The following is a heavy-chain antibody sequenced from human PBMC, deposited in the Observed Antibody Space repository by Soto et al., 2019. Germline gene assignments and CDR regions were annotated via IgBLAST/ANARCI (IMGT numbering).Heavy chain of an antibody. J-gene: IGHJ4*02. D-gene: IGHD3-9*01. CDR1: GVPFNNYG. Sequence: QVVLLQSGTEVKRPGSSVKVSCKASGVPFNNYGMGWVRQAPGQGLEWMGGIIPMIGRTNYAQKFQGRLTLTADASRSTAYMELRSLRSDDTAVYYCASWDYDVLTGYSYDDWGQGTLVTVSS. V-gene: IGHV1-69*01. CDR3: ASWDYDVLTGYSYDD. CDR2: IIPMIGRT.